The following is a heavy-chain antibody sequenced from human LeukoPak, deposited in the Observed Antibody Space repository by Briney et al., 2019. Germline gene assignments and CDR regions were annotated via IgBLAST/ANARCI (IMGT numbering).Heavy chain of an antibody. D-gene: IGHD2-15*01. CDR2: VYYSGNT. Sequence: SETLSLTCTVSGASISTNYWSWIRQPPEKGLEWIGYVYYSGNTNYNPSLKSRVTISVDTLKNQFSLKMSSVTAADTATYYCARGVVAATGYDYWGQGTLVTVSS. J-gene: IGHJ4*02. V-gene: IGHV4-59*01. CDR3: ARGVVAATGYDY. CDR1: GASISTNY.